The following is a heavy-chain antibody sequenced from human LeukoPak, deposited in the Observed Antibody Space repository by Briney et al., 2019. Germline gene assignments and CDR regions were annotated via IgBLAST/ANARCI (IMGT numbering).Heavy chain of an antibody. V-gene: IGHV4-34*01. Sequence: PSETLSLTCAVYGGSFGGYYWSWIRQPPGKGLEWIGEINHSGSTNYNPSLKSRVTISVDTSKNQFSLKLSSVTAADTAVYYCARGVAKQLVPRGAYFDYWGQGTLVTVSS. CDR1: GGSFGGYY. CDR3: ARGVAKQLVPRGAYFDY. J-gene: IGHJ4*02. CDR2: INHSGST. D-gene: IGHD6-13*01.